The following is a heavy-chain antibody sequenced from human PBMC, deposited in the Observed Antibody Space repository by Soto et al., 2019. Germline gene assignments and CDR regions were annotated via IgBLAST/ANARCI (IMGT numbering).Heavy chain of an antibody. CDR1: GFTFSSYA. V-gene: IGHV3-23*01. J-gene: IGHJ1*01. D-gene: IGHD2-15*01. Sequence: EVQRLESGGGLVQPGGSLRLSCAASGFTFSSYAMSWVRQAPGKGLEWVSAISGSGGSTYYADSVKGRFTISRDNSKNKLYLQRNGLGAEDTAVYDCAKEYCSGGSCYPESCPHGGQGTLVTVST. CDR3: AKEYCSGGSCYPESCPH. CDR2: ISGSGGST.